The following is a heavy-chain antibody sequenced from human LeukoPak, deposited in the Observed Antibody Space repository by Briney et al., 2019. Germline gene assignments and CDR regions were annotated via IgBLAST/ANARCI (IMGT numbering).Heavy chain of an antibody. CDR3: ARGTQQETYYYDSSGYYFDY. CDR1: GGSISSGGYS. Sequence: SETLSLTCAVSGGSISSGGYSWSWIRRPPGKGLEWIGYIYHSGSTYYNPSLKSRVTISVDRSKNQFSLKLSSVTAADTAVYYCARGTQQETYYYDSSGYYFDYWGQGTLVTVSS. CDR2: IYHSGST. D-gene: IGHD3-22*01. J-gene: IGHJ4*02. V-gene: IGHV4-30-2*01.